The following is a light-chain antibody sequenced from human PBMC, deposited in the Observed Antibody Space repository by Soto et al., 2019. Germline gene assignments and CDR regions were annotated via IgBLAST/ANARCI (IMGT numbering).Light chain of an antibody. Sequence: DIQMTQSPSSLSASVGDRVTIACRARQGINNYLAWFQQKPGKVPKLLIFAASALQSGVPSRFSGSGAGTEFTHTRGRLQPEDVATYYCQTYDTAPAWAFGQGTRVEIK. CDR2: AAS. V-gene: IGKV1-27*01. J-gene: IGKJ1*01. CDR3: QTYDTAPAWA. CDR1: QGINNY.